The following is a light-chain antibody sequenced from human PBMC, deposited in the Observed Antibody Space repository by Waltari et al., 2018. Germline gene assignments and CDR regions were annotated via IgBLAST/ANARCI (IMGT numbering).Light chain of an antibody. V-gene: IGKV3-20*01. Sequence: EIVLTQSPGTRSFSPGERSTLSCRASKSIDSTYLAWYQQKPGQPPRLLIYGASNRATGISDRFSGSVSGTDFTLTISRLDPEDFAVYYCQYYDSSPLWTFGQGTKVEIK. CDR2: GAS. CDR1: KSIDSTY. J-gene: IGKJ1*01. CDR3: QYYDSSPLWT.